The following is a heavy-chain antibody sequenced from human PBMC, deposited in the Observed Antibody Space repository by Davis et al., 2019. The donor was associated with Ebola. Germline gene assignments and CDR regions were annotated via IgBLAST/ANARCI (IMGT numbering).Heavy chain of an antibody. J-gene: IGHJ5*02. D-gene: IGHD3-3*01. V-gene: IGHV4-59*02. CDR3: ARSLRFLEWFWFDP. CDR2: IYYSGST. Sequence: SETLSLTCTVSGGSVSNYYWSWIRQPPGKGLEWIGYIYYSGSTNYNPSLKSRVTISVDTSKNQFSLKLSSVTAADTAVYYCARSLRFLEWFWFDPWGQGTLVTVSS. CDR1: GGSVSNYY.